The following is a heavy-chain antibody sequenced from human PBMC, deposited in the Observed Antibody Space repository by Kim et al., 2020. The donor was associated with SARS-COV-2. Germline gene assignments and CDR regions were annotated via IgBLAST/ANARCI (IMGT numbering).Heavy chain of an antibody. D-gene: IGHD3-22*01. CDR2: IYYSGST. V-gene: IGHV4-61*01. CDR3: AREWYYDSSGYSGFYFDY. Sequence: SETLSLTCTVSGGSVSSGSYYWSWIRQPPGKGLEWIGYIYYSGSTNYNPSLKSRVTISVDTSKNQFSLKLSSVTAADTAVYYCAREWYYDSSGYSGFYFDYWGQGTLVTVSS. CDR1: GGSVSSGSYY. J-gene: IGHJ4*02.